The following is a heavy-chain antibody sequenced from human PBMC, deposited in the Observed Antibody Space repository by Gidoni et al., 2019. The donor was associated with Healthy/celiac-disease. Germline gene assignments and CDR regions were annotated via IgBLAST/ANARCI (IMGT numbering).Heavy chain of an antibody. J-gene: IGHJ6*02. CDR2: ISSSGSTI. D-gene: IGHD6-19*01. V-gene: IGHV3-48*03. CDR3: ASSTGIAVAGKVPAVRNQHYYYYYGMDV. Sequence: GLCWVSYISSSGSTIYYADSVKGRFTISRDNAKNSLYLQMNSLRAEDTAVYYCASSTGIAVAGKVPAVRNQHYYYYYGMDVWGQGTTVTVSS.